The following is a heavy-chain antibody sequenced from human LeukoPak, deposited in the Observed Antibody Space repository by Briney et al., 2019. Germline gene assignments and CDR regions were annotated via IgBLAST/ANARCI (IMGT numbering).Heavy chain of an antibody. CDR1: GFTFGDWP. V-gene: IGHV3-49*04. Sequence: GGSLRLSCAASGFTFGDWPMSWVRQAPGKGLEWVGFIRSKAFGGTTEYAASVQGRFIISRDDSKRIAYLQMNSLKTEDTAVYFCSRGYGDDYWGQGILVTVSS. J-gene: IGHJ4*02. CDR3: SRGYGDDY. CDR2: IRSKAFGGTT. D-gene: IGHD4/OR15-4a*01.